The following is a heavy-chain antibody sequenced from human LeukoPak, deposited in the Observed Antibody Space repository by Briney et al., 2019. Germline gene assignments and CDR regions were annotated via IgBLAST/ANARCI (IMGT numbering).Heavy chain of an antibody. CDR1: GGSISSYY. CDR3: ARDLGGRTFDC. CDR2: IYYSGST. Sequence: SETLSLTCTVSGGSISSYYWSWIRQPPGKGLEWIGYIYYSGSTNYNPSLKSRVTLSVDTSENYVSLKLTSVTAADTAVYYCARDLGGRTFDCWGQGTLVTVSS. J-gene: IGHJ4*02. V-gene: IGHV4-59*12. D-gene: IGHD1-1*01.